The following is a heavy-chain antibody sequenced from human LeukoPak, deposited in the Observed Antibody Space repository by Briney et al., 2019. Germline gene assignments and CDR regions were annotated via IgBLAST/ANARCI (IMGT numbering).Heavy chain of an antibody. CDR3: ARPVVTATYFDY. V-gene: IGHV5-51*01. CDR1: GYTFTSYW. CDR2: IYPGDSDT. J-gene: IGHJ4*02. Sequence: KVSCKASGYTFTSYWIGWVRQMPGKGLEWMGIIYPGDSDTRYSPSFQGQVTISADKSISTAYLQWSSLKASDTAMYYCARPVVTATYFDYWGQGTLVTVSS. D-gene: IGHD2-21*02.